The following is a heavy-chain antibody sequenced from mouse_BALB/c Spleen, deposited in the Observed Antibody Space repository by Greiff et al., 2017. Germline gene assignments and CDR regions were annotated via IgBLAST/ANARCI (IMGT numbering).Heavy chain of an antibody. CDR2: IYPGNSDT. D-gene: IGHD2-2*01. Sequence: EVQLQQSGTVLARPGASVKMSCKASGYSFTSYWMHWVKQRPGQGLEWIGAIYPGNSDTSYNQKFKGKAKLTAVTSASTAYMELSSLTNEDSAVYYCTGLRRDEALFAYWGQGTLVTVSA. CDR1: GYSFTSYW. CDR3: TGLRRDEALFAY. V-gene: IGHV1-5*01. J-gene: IGHJ3*01.